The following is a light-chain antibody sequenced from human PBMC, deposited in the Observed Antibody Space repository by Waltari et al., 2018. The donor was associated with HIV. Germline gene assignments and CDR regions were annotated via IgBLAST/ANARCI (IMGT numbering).Light chain of an antibody. V-gene: IGLV1-44*01. Sequence: QAVLTQPPSAPGTPGQRITISCSGSSSNIGSDAVNWYQQLPGTAPKRLIYNNNLRPSAVPDRFSASKTGTSASLAISGRQSEDEADYYCATWDHRLNGWVFGGGTKLTVL. J-gene: IGLJ3*02. CDR3: ATWDHRLNGWV. CDR1: SSNIGSDA. CDR2: NNN.